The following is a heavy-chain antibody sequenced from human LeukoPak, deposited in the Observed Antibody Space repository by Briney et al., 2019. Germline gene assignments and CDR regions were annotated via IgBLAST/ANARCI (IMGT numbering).Heavy chain of an antibody. CDR3: ARMLSGSYYSWFDP. V-gene: IGHV1-69*05. Sequence: SVKVSCKASGGTFSSYAISWVRQATGQGLEWMGGIIPIFGTANYAQKFQGRVTITTDESTSTAYMELSSLRSEDTAVYYCARMLSGSYYSWFDPWGQGTLVTVSS. D-gene: IGHD1-26*01. CDR1: GGTFSSYA. CDR2: IIPIFGTA. J-gene: IGHJ5*02.